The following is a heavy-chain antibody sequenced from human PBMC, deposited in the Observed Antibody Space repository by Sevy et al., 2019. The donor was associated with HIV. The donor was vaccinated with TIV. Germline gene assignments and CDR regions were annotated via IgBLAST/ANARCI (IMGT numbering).Heavy chain of an antibody. CDR2: IWYDGSSK. Sequence: GGSLRLSCAASGFTFSSYGMHWVRQAPGKGLEWVALIWYDGSSKYYADSVKGRFTLSRDNSKNTLSLQMNSLRAEDTAVYYCARGANYYDSSDSQPNFDYWGQGTLVTVSS. D-gene: IGHD3-22*01. J-gene: IGHJ4*02. CDR3: ARGANYYDSSDSQPNFDY. V-gene: IGHV3-33*01. CDR1: GFTFSSYG.